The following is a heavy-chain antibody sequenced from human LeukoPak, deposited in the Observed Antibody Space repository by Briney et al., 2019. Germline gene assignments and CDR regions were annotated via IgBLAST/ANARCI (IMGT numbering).Heavy chain of an antibody. D-gene: IGHD5-12*01. V-gene: IGHV4-59*01. J-gene: IGHJ4*02. Sequence: PSETLSLTCTVSGGSISNYYWSWIRQPPGKGLEGIGYISYSGSTNHNPSLKSRVTISVDTSKNQFSLRLSSVTAADTAVYYCARGGYEARSYYFDYWGQGTLVTVSS. CDR2: ISYSGST. CDR3: ARGGYEARSYYFDY. CDR1: GGSISNYY.